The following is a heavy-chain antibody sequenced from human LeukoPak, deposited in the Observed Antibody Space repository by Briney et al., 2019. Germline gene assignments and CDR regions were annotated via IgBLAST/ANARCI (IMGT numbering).Heavy chain of an antibody. CDR2: VYQSGIT. Sequence: SETLSLTCTVSGVSISSYYWSWIRQPPGKGLEWIGYVYQSGITYYSPSLKSRVTISVDRSKNQFSLNLNSVTAEDTAVYYCARHGIVDSSRKYYFDYWGQGTLVTVSS. J-gene: IGHJ4*02. D-gene: IGHD6-13*01. CDR3: ARHGIVDSSRKYYFDY. CDR1: GVSISSYY. V-gene: IGHV4-59*08.